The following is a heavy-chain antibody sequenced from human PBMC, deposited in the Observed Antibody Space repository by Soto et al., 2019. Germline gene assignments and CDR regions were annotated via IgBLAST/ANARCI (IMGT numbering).Heavy chain of an antibody. D-gene: IGHD6-6*01. CDR1: GGSISSGGYS. Sequence: SETLSLTCAVSGGSISSGGYSWSWIRQPPGKGLEWIGYIYHSGSTYYNPSLKGRVTISVDRSKNQFSLKLSSVTAADTAVYYCARSIAARPGAYYYYGMDVWGQGTTVTVSS. J-gene: IGHJ6*02. CDR2: IYHSGST. V-gene: IGHV4-30-2*01. CDR3: ARSIAARPGAYYYYGMDV.